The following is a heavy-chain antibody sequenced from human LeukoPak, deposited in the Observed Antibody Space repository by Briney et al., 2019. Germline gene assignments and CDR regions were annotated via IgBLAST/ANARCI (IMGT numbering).Heavy chain of an antibody. D-gene: IGHD6-13*01. CDR3: ARHDRGIAAAGADY. J-gene: IGHJ4*02. CDR1: VGSISSSSYY. Sequence: SETLSLTCTVSVGSISSSSYYWGWIRQPPGKGLEWIGSIYYSGSTYYNPSLKSRVTISVDTSKNQFSLKLSSVTAADTAVYYCARHDRGIAAAGADYWGQGTLVTVSS. CDR2: IYYSGST. V-gene: IGHV4-39*01.